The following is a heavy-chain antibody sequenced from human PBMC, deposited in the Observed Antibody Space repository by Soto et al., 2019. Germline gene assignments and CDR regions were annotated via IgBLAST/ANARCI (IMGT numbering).Heavy chain of an antibody. D-gene: IGHD2-15*01. CDR3: ASYCSGGSCPWYYYYGMDV. CDR1: GGTFSSYA. V-gene: IGHV1-69*01. Sequence: QVQPVQSGAEVKKPGSSVKVSCKASGGTFSSYAISWVRQAPGQGLEWMGGIIPIFGTANYAQKFQGRVTITADESTSTAYMELSSLRSEDTAVYYCASYCSGGSCPWYYYYGMDVWGQGTTVTVSS. J-gene: IGHJ6*02. CDR2: IIPIFGTA.